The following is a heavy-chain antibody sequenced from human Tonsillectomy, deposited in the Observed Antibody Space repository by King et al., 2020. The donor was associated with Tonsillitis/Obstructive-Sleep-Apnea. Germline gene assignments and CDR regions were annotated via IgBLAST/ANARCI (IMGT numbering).Heavy chain of an antibody. CDR2: IWYDGINK. D-gene: IGHD1-1*01. Sequence: VQLVESGGGVVQPGRSLRLSCAASGFTFSTYGMHWVRQAPGKGLERVAVIWYDGINKYYADSVKGRFTISRDNSKNTLYLQMNSLRAEDTAVYYCAKVGTGYWYFDLWGRGTLVTVSS. J-gene: IGHJ2*01. V-gene: IGHV3-33*06. CDR3: AKVGTGYWYFDL. CDR1: GFTFSTYG.